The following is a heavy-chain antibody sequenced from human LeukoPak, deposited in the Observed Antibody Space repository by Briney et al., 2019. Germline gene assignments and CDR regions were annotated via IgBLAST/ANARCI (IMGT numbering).Heavy chain of an antibody. CDR3: ARVSFQQQLYYYYYMDV. J-gene: IGHJ6*03. D-gene: IGHD6-13*01. CDR1: GGSISSSNW. Sequence: SGTLSLTCAVSGGSISSSNWWSWVRQPPGKGLEWIGEIYHSGSTNYNPSLKSRVTISVDKSKNQFSLKLSSVTAADTAVYYCARVSFQQQLYYYYYMDVWGKGTTVTVSS. CDR2: IYHSGST. V-gene: IGHV4-4*02.